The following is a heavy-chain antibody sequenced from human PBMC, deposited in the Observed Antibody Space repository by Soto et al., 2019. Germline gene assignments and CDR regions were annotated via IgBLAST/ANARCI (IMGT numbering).Heavy chain of an antibody. J-gene: IGHJ6*02. D-gene: IGHD3-10*01. V-gene: IGHV4-4*07. CDR1: GGSISGYY. CDR3: ARVRDYGLGTNRHYYGMDV. CDR2: LYTMGST. Sequence: VQLQESGPGLVKSSETLSLTCTVSGGSISGYYWSWIRQPAGKGLEWIGRLYTMGSTNYNPSLQSRVTMSVDTSKNEFSLKVSSVTAADTAVYFCARVRDYGLGTNRHYYGMDVWGQGTTVTVSS.